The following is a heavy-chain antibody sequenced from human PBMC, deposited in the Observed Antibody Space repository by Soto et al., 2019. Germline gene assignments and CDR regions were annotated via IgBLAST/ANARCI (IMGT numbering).Heavy chain of an antibody. CDR1: GYTFTSYG. V-gene: IGHV1-18*01. J-gene: IGHJ5*02. Sequence: ASVKVSFKASGYTFTSYGISWVRQAPGQGLEWMGWISAYNGNTNYAQKLQGRVTMTTDTSTSTAYMELRSLRSGDTAVYYCARGRITMVRGVIITFYLLDPWGQGTLVTVSS. CDR3: ARGRITMVRGVIITFYLLDP. D-gene: IGHD3-10*01. CDR2: ISAYNGNT.